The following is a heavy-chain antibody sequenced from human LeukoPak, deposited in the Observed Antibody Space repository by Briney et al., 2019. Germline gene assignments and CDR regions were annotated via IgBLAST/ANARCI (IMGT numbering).Heavy chain of an antibody. Sequence: PGGSLRLSCAASGFTVSSNYMSWVRQAPGKGLEWVSTISYSVGSTYYADSVKGRFTISRDNSKNTLYLQINSLRADDTAVYYCAKFSGRLLVEYYFGYWGQGTLVTVSS. CDR3: AKFSGRLLVEYYFGY. D-gene: IGHD1-26*01. CDR2: ISYSVGST. CDR1: GFTVSSNY. J-gene: IGHJ4*02. V-gene: IGHV3-23*01.